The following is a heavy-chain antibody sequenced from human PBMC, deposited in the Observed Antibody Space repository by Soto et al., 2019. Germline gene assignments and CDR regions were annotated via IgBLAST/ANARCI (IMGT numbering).Heavy chain of an antibody. CDR1: AFSLSTGGVG. J-gene: IGHJ6*02. D-gene: IGHD2-21*02. CDR3: IQSRCGGDCLQSYASYYYYGMDV. CDR2: IYWDGDK. V-gene: IGHV2-5*02. Sequence: QITLKESGPTLVKPTQTLTLTCTFSAFSLSTGGVGVGWIRQPPGKALERLALIYWDGDKRYSPSLRSRLTITKDTSKNQVVLTMTNMDPVDTATYYCIQSRCGGDCLQSYASYYYYGMDVWGQGTTVTVSS.